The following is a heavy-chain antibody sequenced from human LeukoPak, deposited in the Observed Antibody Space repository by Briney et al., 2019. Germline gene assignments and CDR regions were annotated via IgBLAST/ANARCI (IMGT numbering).Heavy chain of an antibody. CDR2: ISGSGGSA. CDR1: GFTFSSYA. J-gene: IGHJ6*02. D-gene: IGHD5-24*01. V-gene: IGHV3-23*01. CDR3: AKGWLGLFYYYALDV. Sequence: GGSLRLSCAASGFTFSSYAMSWVRQAPGKGLEWVSAISGSGGSAYYAESVKGRFTISRDNSKNTLYLQISSLRAEDTAVYYCAKGWLGLFYYYALDVWGQGTTVTVSS.